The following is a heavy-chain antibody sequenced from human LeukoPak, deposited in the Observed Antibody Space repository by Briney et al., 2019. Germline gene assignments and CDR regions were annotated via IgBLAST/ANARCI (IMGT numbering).Heavy chain of an antibody. CDR3: ATTRRYYYDSSGPDAFDL. J-gene: IGHJ3*01. CDR1: GGTFSIYA. V-gene: IGHV1-2*02. Sequence: ASVTVSCTASGGTFSIYAISWVRQAPGQGLEWMGWINPNSGGTNYAQNFQGSITMTRDTSISTAYMELSRLRSDDTAVYYCATTRRYYYDSSGPDAFDLWGQGTMVTVSS. D-gene: IGHD3-22*01. CDR2: INPNSGGT.